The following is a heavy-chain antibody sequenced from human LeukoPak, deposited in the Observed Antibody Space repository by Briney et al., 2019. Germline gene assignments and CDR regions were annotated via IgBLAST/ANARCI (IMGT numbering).Heavy chain of an antibody. D-gene: IGHD6-13*01. Sequence: PGGSLRLSCAASGFTFSSYEMNWVRQAPGKGLEWVSYISSSGSTIYYADSVKGRFTISRDNAKNPLYLQMNSLRAEDTAVYYYAREWGSSWIYYSDYWGQGTLVTVSS. V-gene: IGHV3-48*03. CDR3: AREWGSSWIYYSDY. J-gene: IGHJ4*02. CDR1: GFTFSSYE. CDR2: ISSSGSTI.